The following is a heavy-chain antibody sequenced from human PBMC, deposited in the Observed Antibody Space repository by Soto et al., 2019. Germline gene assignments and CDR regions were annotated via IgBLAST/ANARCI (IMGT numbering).Heavy chain of an antibody. CDR2: ISSSSSYI. CDR3: AREGTVTTFRGWFDP. CDR1: GFTFSSYS. Sequence: VQLVESGGGLVKPGGSLRLSCAASGFTFSSYSMNWVRQAPGKGLEWVSSISSSSSYIYYADSVKGRFTISRDNAKNSLYLQMNSLRAEDTAVYYCAREGTVTTFRGWFDPWGQGTLVTVSS. D-gene: IGHD4-17*01. J-gene: IGHJ5*02. V-gene: IGHV3-21*01.